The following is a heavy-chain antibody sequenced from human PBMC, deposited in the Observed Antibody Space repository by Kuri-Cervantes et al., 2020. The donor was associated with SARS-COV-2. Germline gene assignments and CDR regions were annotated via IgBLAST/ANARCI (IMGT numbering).Heavy chain of an antibody. CDR3: ARDYCSGGSCRDFDY. CDR2: ISAYNGNT. V-gene: IGHV1-18*04. D-gene: IGHD2-15*01. Sequence: ASVKVSCKASGYTFTNYDINWVRQATGQGLEWMGWISAYNGNTNYAQKLQGRVTMTTDTSTSTAYMELRSLRSDDTAVYYCARDYCSGGSCRDFDYWGQGTLVTVSS. J-gene: IGHJ4*02. CDR1: GYTFTNYD.